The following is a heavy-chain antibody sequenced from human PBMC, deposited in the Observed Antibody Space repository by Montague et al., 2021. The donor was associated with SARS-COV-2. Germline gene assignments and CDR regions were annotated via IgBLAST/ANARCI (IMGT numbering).Heavy chain of an antibody. V-gene: IGHV4-39*01. CDR3: ARHSGRDTIFGVVIIFDAFDI. CDR1: GGSISSSNYY. CDR2: TYYSGST. Sequence: SETLSLTCTVSGGSISSSNYYWGWIRQPPGKGLKWIGSTYYSGSTYYTPSLKSRVTISVDTSKNQFSLRLSSVTAADTAVYYCARHSGRDTIFGVVIIFDAFDIWGQGTMVTVSS. J-gene: IGHJ3*02. D-gene: IGHD3-3*01.